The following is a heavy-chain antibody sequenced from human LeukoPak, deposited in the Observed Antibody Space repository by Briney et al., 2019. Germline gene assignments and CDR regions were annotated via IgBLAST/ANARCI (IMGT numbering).Heavy chain of an antibody. V-gene: IGHV3-21*01. D-gene: IGHD6-19*01. CDR1: GFTFSSYS. CDR3: ARVGIAVAGAFDY. J-gene: IGHJ4*02. CDR2: ISSSSSYI. Sequence: GGSLRLSCAASGFTFSSYSMNWVRQAPGKGLEWVSSISSSSSYIYYADSVKGRFTISRDNAKNSLYLQMNSLRAEDTAVYYCARVGIAVAGAFDYWGQGPLVTVSS.